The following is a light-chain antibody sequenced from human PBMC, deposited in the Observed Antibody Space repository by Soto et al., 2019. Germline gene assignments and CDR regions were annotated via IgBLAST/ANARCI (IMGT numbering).Light chain of an antibody. V-gene: IGKV3-11*01. CDR2: DIF. CDR3: QQSSNWPRT. CDR1: QTVSHY. Sequence: EIVLTQSPATLSLSPGERATLSCRTSQTVSHYLAWYQQKPGQAPSLLIYDIFHRAAGVPARFTGSGSGTDFTLTISSLEPEDFAVYYCQQSSNWPRTFGRGTKVEIK. J-gene: IGKJ4*02.